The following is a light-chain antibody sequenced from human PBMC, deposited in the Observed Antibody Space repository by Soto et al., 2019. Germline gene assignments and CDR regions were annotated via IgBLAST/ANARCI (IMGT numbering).Light chain of an antibody. J-gene: IGKJ5*01. CDR1: QSISSW. CDR2: EGS. Sequence: DIQMTQSPSTLSASVVDRVSISCRASQSISSWLTWYQQRPGKAPKLLIYEGSILESGVPSRFSGSGSGTGFTLTISGLQPDDFASYFCQQYNSYPIPFGQGTRVEIK. V-gene: IGKV1-5*01. CDR3: QQYNSYPIP.